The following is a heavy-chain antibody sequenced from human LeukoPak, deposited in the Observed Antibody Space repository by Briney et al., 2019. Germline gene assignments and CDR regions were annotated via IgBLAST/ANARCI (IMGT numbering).Heavy chain of an antibody. CDR2: INPSGGST. V-gene: IGHV1-46*01. J-gene: IGHJ4*02. Sequence: ASVKVSCKASGYTFTSYYMHWVRQAPGQGLEWMGIINPSGGSTSYAQKFQGRVTMTRDTSTSTVYMELSSLRSEDTAVYYCARAGYCSGGSCYGFDYWGQGTLVTVSS. CDR1: GYTFTSYY. D-gene: IGHD2-15*01. CDR3: ARAGYCSGGSCYGFDY.